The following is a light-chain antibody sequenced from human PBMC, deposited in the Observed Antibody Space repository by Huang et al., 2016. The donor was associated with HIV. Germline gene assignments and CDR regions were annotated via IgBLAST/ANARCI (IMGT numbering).Light chain of an antibody. CDR2: DAS. V-gene: IGKV3-11*01. J-gene: IGKJ3*01. CDR3: QQRSDWPLT. CDR1: QSVSSY. Sequence: EIVLTQSPDTLSLSPGERATPSCRAGQSVSSYLAWYQQKPGHAPRLLIYDASNRATGLPARFSGSGSVTDFTLTISSLEPEDFAVYYCQQRSDWPLTFGPGTKVDIK.